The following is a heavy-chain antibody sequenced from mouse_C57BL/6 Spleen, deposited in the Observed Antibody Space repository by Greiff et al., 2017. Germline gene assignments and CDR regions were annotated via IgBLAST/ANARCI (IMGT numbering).Heavy chain of an antibody. J-gene: IGHJ3*01. Sequence: QVQLQQSGAELARPGASVKLSCKASGYTFTSYGISWVKQRTGQGLEWIGEIYPRSGNTYYNEKFKGKATLTADKSSSTAYMELRSLTSEDSAVYFCARRGDSSGYVLAYWGQGTLVTVSA. CDR1: GYTFTSYG. V-gene: IGHV1-81*01. CDR2: IYPRSGNT. CDR3: ARRGDSSGYVLAY. D-gene: IGHD3-2*02.